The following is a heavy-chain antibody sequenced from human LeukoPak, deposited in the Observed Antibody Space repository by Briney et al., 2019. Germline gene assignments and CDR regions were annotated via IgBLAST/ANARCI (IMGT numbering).Heavy chain of an antibody. D-gene: IGHD6-19*01. CDR3: ARTGYSSGWYPFGAFDY. Sequence: GGARRLSCPASGFTFSRYSMNWVRQGTGEGLEWVSSMISSSRYIYYANSVKARFTISRDNAKNSLYLQMNSLRAEDTAVYSCARTGYSSGWYPFGAFDYWGQGTLVTVSS. CDR2: MISSSRYI. CDR1: GFTFSRYS. J-gene: IGHJ4*02. V-gene: IGHV3-21*01.